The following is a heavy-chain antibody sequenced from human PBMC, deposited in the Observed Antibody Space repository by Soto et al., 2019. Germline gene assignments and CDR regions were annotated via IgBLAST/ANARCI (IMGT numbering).Heavy chain of an antibody. D-gene: IGHD6-19*01. CDR3: ARTRERSAVAGVFGSFAP. V-gene: IGHV3-48*02. J-gene: IGHJ5*02. CDR2: ISSSSSTI. Sequence: GGSLRLSCAASGFTFSSYSMNWVRQAPGKGLEWVSYISSSSSTIYYADSVKGRFTISRDNAKNSLYLQMNSLRDEDTAVYYCARTRERSAVAGVFGSFAPWGQGTLVTVSS. CDR1: GFTFSSYS.